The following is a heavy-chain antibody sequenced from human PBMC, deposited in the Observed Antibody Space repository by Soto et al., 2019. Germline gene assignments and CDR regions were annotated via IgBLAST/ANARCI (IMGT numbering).Heavy chain of an antibody. J-gene: IGHJ5*02. D-gene: IGHD1-7*01. V-gene: IGHV4-30-4*01. CDR3: ARDRGLELRVSPWFDP. Sequence: SETLSLTCTVSGGSISSGYDYWSWIRQPPGKGLEWIGYIYYSGSTYYNPSLKSRVTISVDTSKNQFSLKLSSVTAADTAVYYCARDRGLELRVSPWFDPWGQGTLVTVSS. CDR1: GGSISSGYDY. CDR2: IYYSGST.